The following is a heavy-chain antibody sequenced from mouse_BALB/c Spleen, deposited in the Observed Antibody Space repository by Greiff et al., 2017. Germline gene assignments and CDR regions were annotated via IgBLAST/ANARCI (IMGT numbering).Heavy chain of an antibody. CDR1: GYSFTSYY. J-gene: IGHJ4*01. CDR3: ARFVDYAMDY. V-gene: IGHV1-66*01. Sequence: VQLQQSGPELVKPGASVKISCKASGYSFTSYYIHWVKQRPGQGLEWIGWIFPGSGNTKYNEKFKGKATLTADTSSSTAYMQLSSLTSEDSAVYFCARFVDYAMDYWGQGTSVTVSS. CDR2: IFPGSGNT.